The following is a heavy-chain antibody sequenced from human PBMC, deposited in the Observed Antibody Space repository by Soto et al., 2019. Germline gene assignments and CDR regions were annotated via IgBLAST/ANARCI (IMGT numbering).Heavy chain of an antibody. CDR2: IVVGSGNT. J-gene: IGHJ4*02. CDR1: GFTFTSSA. CDR3: AALRSGSYPFEY. V-gene: IGHV1-58*02. Sequence: QMQLVQSGPEVKKPGTSVKVSCKASGFTFTSSAMQWVRQARGQRLEWIRWIVVGSGNTNYAQKFQERGTITRDMSTSTAYRELSSLRSEDTAVYYCAALRSGSYPFEYWGQGTLVNVSS. D-gene: IGHD1-26*01.